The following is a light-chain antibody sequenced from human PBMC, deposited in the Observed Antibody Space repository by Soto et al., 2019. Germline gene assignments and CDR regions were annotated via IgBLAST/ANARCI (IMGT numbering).Light chain of an antibody. CDR1: QSISSY. CDR2: AAS. Sequence: ARRETQSRSSLYEYKRDRVTITCRASQSISSYLAWYQQKPGKAPKLLIYAASNRATGIPDRFSGSGSGTDFTLTISRLEPEDFAVYYCQQYGISLRT. J-gene: IGKJ1*01. CDR3: QQYGISLRT. V-gene: IGKV1-8*01.